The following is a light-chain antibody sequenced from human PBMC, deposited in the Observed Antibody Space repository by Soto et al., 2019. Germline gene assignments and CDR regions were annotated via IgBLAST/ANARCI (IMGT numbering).Light chain of an antibody. CDR2: RGS. Sequence: EVVLTQSPGALSLSPGERATLSCRASQNIRGNELAWYQQKPGQAPRLLIYRGSSRATGIPDRFSGRGSGTAVTPTISRLEPEDFAGYYCKDYGTSAPWTFGQGTKVEIK. CDR1: QNIRGNE. J-gene: IGKJ1*01. V-gene: IGKV3-20*01. CDR3: KDYGTSAPWT.